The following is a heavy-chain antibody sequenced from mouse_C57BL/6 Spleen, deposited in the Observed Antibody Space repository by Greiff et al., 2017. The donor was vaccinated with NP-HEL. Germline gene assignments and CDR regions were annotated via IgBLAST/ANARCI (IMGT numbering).Heavy chain of an antibody. CDR2: IYPGDGDT. CDR1: GYAFSSSW. V-gene: IGHV1-82*01. J-gene: IGHJ2*01. Sequence: VQLKESGPELVKPGASVKISCKASGYAFSSSWMNWVKQRPGKGLEWIGRIYPGDGDTNYNGKFKGKATLTADKSSSTAYMQLSSLTSEDSAVYFCARHLDEGYFDYWGEGTTLTVSS. CDR3: ARHLDEGYFDY.